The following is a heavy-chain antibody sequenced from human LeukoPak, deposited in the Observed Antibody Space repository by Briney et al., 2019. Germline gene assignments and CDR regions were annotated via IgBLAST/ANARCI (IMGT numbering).Heavy chain of an antibody. D-gene: IGHD2-15*01. CDR3: ARDKPRTYCSGGSCYPPGFDY. CDR1: GGSFSGYY. Sequence: SETLSLTCAVYGGSFSGYYWSWIRQPPGKGLEWIGEINHSGSTNYNPSLKSRVTISVDTSKNQFSLKPSSVTAADTAVYYCARDKPRTYCSGGSCYPPGFDYWGQGTLVTVSS. V-gene: IGHV4-34*01. J-gene: IGHJ4*02. CDR2: INHSGST.